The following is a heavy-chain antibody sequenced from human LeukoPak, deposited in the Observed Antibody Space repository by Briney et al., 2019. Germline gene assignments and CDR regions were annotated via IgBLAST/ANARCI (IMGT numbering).Heavy chain of an antibody. Sequence: GSLRLSCAASGFTFSSYWMSWIRQPPGKGLEWIGEINHSGSTNYNPSLKSRVTISVDTSRNQFSLKLSSVTAADTAVYYCARRGSGSYYKPTYYYYYMDVWGKGTTVTISS. V-gene: IGHV4-34*01. J-gene: IGHJ6*03. CDR2: INHSGST. D-gene: IGHD3-10*01. CDR1: GFTFSSYW. CDR3: ARRGSGSYYKPTYYYYYMDV.